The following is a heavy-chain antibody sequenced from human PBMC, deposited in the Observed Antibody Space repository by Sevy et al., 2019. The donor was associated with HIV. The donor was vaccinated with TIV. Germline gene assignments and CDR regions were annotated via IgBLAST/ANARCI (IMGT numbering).Heavy chain of an antibody. V-gene: IGHV3-49*03. Sequence: GGSLRLSCTASGFTFGDYAMRWFRQAPGKGLEWVGFIRSKAYGGTTEYAASVKGRFTISRDDSKSIAYLQMNSLKTEDTAVYYCTRAGYYDSSGPLDYWGQGTLVTVSS. J-gene: IGHJ4*02. CDR3: TRAGYYDSSGPLDY. D-gene: IGHD3-22*01. CDR1: GFTFGDYA. CDR2: IRSKAYGGTT.